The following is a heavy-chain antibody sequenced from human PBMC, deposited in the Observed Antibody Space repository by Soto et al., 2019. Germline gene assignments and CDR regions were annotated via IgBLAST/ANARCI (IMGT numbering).Heavy chain of an antibody. CDR3: ARSSGSYWWEFDY. CDR1: GFTFSDYY. V-gene: IGHV3-11*06. D-gene: IGHD3-10*01. J-gene: IGHJ4*02. Sequence: QVQLVESGGGLVKPAGSLRLSCAASGFTFSDYYMSWLRQAPGKGLEWISYISSSGNYAYYADSMKGRFSISRDNAKNSLYLQVHSLRAEDTAVYYCARSSGSYWWEFDYWGQGTLVTVS. CDR2: ISSSGNYA.